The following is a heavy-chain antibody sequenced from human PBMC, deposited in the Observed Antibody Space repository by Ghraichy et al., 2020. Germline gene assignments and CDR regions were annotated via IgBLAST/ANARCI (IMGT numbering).Heavy chain of an antibody. V-gene: IGHV3-48*02. D-gene: IGHD1-26*01. CDR3: ARGGSYDYYYYGMDV. Sequence: GESLKISCAASGFTFSSYSMNWVRQAPGKGLEWVSYISSSSSTIYYADSVKGRFTISRDNAKNSLYLQMNSLRDEDTAVYYCARGGSYDYYYYGMDVWGQGTTVTVSS. CDR1: GFTFSSYS. J-gene: IGHJ6*02. CDR2: ISSSSSTI.